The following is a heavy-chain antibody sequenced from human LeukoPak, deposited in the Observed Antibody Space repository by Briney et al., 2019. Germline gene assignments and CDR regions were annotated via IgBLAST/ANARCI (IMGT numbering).Heavy chain of an antibody. CDR2: IIPIFGTA. J-gene: IGHJ3*01. CDR1: GYTFTSYG. CDR3: ARDPAPYTAMIY. D-gene: IGHD5-18*01. V-gene: IGHV1-69*13. Sequence: SVKVSCKASGYTFTSYGISWVRQAPGQGLEWMGGIIPIFGTANYAQKFQGRVTITADESTSTAYMELSSLRSEDTAVYYCARDPAPYTAMIYWGQGTMVTVSS.